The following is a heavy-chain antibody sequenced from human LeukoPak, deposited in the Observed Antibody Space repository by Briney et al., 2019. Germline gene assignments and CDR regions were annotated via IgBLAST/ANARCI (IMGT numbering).Heavy chain of an antibody. Sequence: SETLSLTCTVSGYSITSGYYWGWIRQPPGKGLEWIGNIYHSGSTYYNPSLKSRVTISVDTSKNHFSLKLSSVTAADTAVYYCARDPMVRGVMGYWGQGTLVTVSS. V-gene: IGHV4-38-2*02. CDR1: GYSITSGYY. D-gene: IGHD3-10*01. J-gene: IGHJ4*02. CDR3: ARDPMVRGVMGY. CDR2: IYHSGST.